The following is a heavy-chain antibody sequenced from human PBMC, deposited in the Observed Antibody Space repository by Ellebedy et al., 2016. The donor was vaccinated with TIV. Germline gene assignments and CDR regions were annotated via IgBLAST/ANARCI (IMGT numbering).Heavy chain of an antibody. CDR3: ARGGSYVAFDI. D-gene: IGHD1-26*01. V-gene: IGHV3-72*01. CDR1: GFIFSDHY. J-gene: IGHJ3*02. CDR2: IRNKVNSYTT. Sequence: GESLKISCAASGFIFSDHYMDWVRQAPGKGLEWVGRIRNKVNSYTTEYAASVKGRFTISRDDSKNSLYLKMNSLKTEDTAVYNCARGGSYVAFDIWGQGTMVTVSS.